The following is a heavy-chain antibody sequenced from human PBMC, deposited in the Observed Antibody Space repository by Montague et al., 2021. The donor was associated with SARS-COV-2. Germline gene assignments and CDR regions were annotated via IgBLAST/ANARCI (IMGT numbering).Heavy chain of an antibody. V-gene: IGHV3-21*01. CDR2: ISSSSSYI. D-gene: IGHD1-7*01. J-gene: IGHJ3*02. CDR3: ARGKSTWNSDDAFDN. Sequence: SLRLSCAASGFTFSSYSMNWVRQAPGKGLEWVSSISSSSSYIYYADSVKGRFTISRDNAKNSLYLQMNSLRAEDTAVYYCARGKSTWNSDDAFDNWGQGTMVTVSS. CDR1: GFTFSSYS.